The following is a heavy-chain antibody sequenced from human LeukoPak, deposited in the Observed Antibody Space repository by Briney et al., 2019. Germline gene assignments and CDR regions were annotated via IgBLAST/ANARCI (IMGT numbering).Heavy chain of an antibody. J-gene: IGHJ6*03. CDR1: GFTFSSYW. D-gene: IGHD6-13*01. CDR3: VRGRAEAGTFHMDV. Sequence: GESLRLSCAASGFTFSSYWMLWVRQAPGKGLVWVSRINIDGTSTTYADSVKGRFTISRDNAKDTVYLQMNSLRAEDTAVYYCVRGRAEAGTFHMDVWGKGTTVTVSS. CDR2: INIDGTST. V-gene: IGHV3-74*01.